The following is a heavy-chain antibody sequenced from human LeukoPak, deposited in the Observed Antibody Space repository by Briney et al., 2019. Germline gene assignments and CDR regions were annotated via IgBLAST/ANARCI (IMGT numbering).Heavy chain of an antibody. J-gene: IGHJ3*02. CDR3: ARDLDFWSGYYQPFAI. V-gene: IGHV3-21*01. CDR1: GFTFSSYS. CDR2: ISSSSSYI. Sequence: PGGSLRLACAASGFTFSSYSMNWVRQAPGKGLEWVSSISSSSSYIYYADSVKGRFTISRDNAKNSLYLQMNSLRAEDTAVYYCARDLDFWSGYYQPFAIWGQGTMVTVSS. D-gene: IGHD3-3*01.